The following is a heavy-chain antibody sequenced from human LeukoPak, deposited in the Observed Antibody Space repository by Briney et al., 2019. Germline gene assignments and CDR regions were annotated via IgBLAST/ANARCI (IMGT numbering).Heavy chain of an antibody. D-gene: IGHD5-12*01. Sequence: GGSLRLSCAASGFTFSSYGMHWVRQAPGKGLEWVAFIRYDGSNKYYADSVKGRFTISRDNSKNTLYLQMNSLRAEDTAVYYCAKDLDPGPVATRLNWFDPWGQGTLVTVSS. J-gene: IGHJ5*02. CDR3: AKDLDPGPVATRLNWFDP. V-gene: IGHV3-30*02. CDR2: IRYDGSNK. CDR1: GFTFSSYG.